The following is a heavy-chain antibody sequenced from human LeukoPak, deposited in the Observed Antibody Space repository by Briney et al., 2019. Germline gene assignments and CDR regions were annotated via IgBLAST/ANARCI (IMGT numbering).Heavy chain of an antibody. Sequence: ASVKVSCKASGYSFTGYYMHWVRQAPGQGLEWMGRINPNSGGTNYAQKFQGRVTMTRDTSISTAYMELSRLRSDDTAVYYCARDLIRSGYYGYDYYYMDVWGKGTTVTVSS. D-gene: IGHD3-3*01. CDR3: ARDLIRSGYYGYDYYYMDV. CDR2: INPNSGGT. J-gene: IGHJ6*03. V-gene: IGHV1-2*06. CDR1: GYSFTGYY.